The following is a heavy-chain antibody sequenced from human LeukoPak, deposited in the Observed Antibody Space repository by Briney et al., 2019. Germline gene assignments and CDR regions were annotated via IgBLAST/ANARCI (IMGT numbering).Heavy chain of an antibody. Sequence: SVKVSCKASGGTFSSYAISWVRQAPGQGLEWMGGIIPIFGTANYAQKFQGRATITTDESTSTAYMELSSLRSEDTAVYYCAGYSGSYYHYYYYYMDVWGKGTTVTVSS. J-gene: IGHJ6*03. V-gene: IGHV1-69*05. CDR2: IIPIFGTA. CDR1: GGTFSSYA. CDR3: AGYSGSYYHYYYYYMDV. D-gene: IGHD1-26*01.